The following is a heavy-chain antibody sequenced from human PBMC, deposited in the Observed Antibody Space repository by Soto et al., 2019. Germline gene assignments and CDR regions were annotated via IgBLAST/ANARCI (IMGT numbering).Heavy chain of an antibody. Sequence: GGSLRLSCAASGFTFTTYALTWVRQTPGKGLKWVSSISASGGSTVYADSVKGRFTISRENAKNSLYLQMNSLRAEDTAVYYCARLSAITGTRKRGGGGYYYYYAMDVWGQGTTVTVSS. CDR2: ISASGGST. CDR3: ARLSAITGTRKRGGGGYYYYYAMDV. CDR1: GFTFTTYA. D-gene: IGHD1-7*01. J-gene: IGHJ6*01. V-gene: IGHV3-23*01.